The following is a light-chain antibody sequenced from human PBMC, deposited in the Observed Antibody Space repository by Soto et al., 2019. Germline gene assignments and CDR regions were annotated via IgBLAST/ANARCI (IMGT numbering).Light chain of an antibody. CDR3: SSYTSSITPV. V-gene: IGLV2-14*01. Sequence: QSALTQPASVSGSPGQSITISCTGTSSDVGGYNYVSWYQQHPGKAPKLMIYEVTNRPSGVSNRFSGSKSGNTASLTISGLQAEDEADYYCSSYTSSITPVFVGGTKVTVL. J-gene: IGLJ3*02. CDR1: SSDVGGYNY. CDR2: EVT.